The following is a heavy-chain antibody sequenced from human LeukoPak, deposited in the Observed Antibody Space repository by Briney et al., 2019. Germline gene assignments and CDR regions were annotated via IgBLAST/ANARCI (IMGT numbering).Heavy chain of an antibody. V-gene: IGHV3-53*01. CDR1: GFTVSSTY. J-gene: IGHJ4*02. CDR3: ASRHCSGGDCYFAGADPFDH. CDR2: VYKDGKM. D-gene: IGHD2-21*01. Sequence: GGSLRLSCAASGFTVSSTYMSWVRQSPGKGLEWVSVVYKDGKMFYIDSVKGRFAISRDTSKNTAYLQMNNLRAEDTAVYYCASRHCSGGDCYFAGADPFDHWGQGTLVTVSS.